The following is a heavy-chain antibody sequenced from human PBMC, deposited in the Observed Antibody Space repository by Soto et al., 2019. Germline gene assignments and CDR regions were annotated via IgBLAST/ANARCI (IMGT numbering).Heavy chain of an antibody. CDR3: AREGYSSSWYDWGAFDI. V-gene: IGHV4-59*01. J-gene: IGHJ3*02. Sequence: QVQLQESGPGLVKPSETLSLTCTVSGGSISSYYWSWVRQPPGKGLEWIGYIYYSGSTNYNPSRQSRVTISVDTSKSQYSLKLSSVTAADTAVYYGAREGYSSSWYDWGAFDIWGQGTMVTVSS. CDR2: IYYSGST. CDR1: GGSISSYY. D-gene: IGHD6-13*01.